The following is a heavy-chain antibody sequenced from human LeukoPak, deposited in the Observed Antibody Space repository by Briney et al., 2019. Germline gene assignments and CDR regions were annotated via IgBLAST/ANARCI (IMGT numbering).Heavy chain of an antibody. V-gene: IGHV4-59*08. CDR2: IYCSGST. CDR3: ARPGYSSSWGAFDT. J-gene: IGHJ3*02. Sequence: PSETLSLTCTVSGGSISSYYWSWIRQPPGKGLEWIGYIYCSGSTNYNPSLKSRVTISVDTSKNQFSLKLSSVTAADTAVYYCARPGYSSSWGAFDTWGQGTMVTVSS. D-gene: IGHD6-13*01. CDR1: GGSISSYY.